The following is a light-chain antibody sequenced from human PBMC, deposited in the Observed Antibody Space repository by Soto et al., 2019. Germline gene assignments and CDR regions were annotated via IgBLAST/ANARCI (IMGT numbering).Light chain of an antibody. Sequence: DIQMTQSPSSLSASVGDRVTITCRASQSIYSSLNWYHQKPGKAPKLLIYAASNLQSGVPSRFSGSGSGTEFTLSISSLQPADFATYYCQQSYSAPYTFGQGTKLEI. CDR2: AAS. J-gene: IGKJ2*01. CDR3: QQSYSAPYT. V-gene: IGKV1-39*01. CDR1: QSIYSS.